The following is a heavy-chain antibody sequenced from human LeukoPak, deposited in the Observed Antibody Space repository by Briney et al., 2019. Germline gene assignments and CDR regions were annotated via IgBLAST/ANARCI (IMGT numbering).Heavy chain of an antibody. CDR2: FYTSGSA. D-gene: IGHD2-15*01. J-gene: IGHJ3*02. V-gene: IGHV4-4*07. Sequence: SETLSLTCAVSGDSISNYYWSWIRQPAGKGLEWIGRFYTSGSAIYNPSLKSRLTMSVDTSKNQFSLKLSSVTAADTAVYYCARDYCSGGSCYSLLGAFDIWGQGTMVTVSS. CDR1: GDSISNYY. CDR3: ARDYCSGGSCYSLLGAFDI.